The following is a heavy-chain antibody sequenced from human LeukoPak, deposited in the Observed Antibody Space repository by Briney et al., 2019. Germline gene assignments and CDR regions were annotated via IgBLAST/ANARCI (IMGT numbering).Heavy chain of an antibody. CDR2: IKTSSSDI. Sequence: PGGSLRLSCAASGFTFSSYTMNWARRAPGKGLEWLSYIKTSSSDISYADSVKGRFTISRDNAKNSLYLQMNSLRAEDTAVYYCARDKDWAFDYWGQGTLVTVSS. D-gene: IGHD3/OR15-3a*01. CDR1: GFTFSSYT. V-gene: IGHV3-21*05. CDR3: ARDKDWAFDY. J-gene: IGHJ4*02.